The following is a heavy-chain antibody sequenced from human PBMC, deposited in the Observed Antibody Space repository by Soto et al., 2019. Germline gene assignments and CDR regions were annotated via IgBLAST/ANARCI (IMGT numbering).Heavy chain of an antibody. CDR2: IHYSGNA. D-gene: IGHD3-22*01. CDR3: ASYRRGYSYYYFDY. V-gene: IGHV4-31*03. CDR1: GGGINNGGYY. J-gene: IGHJ4*02. Sequence: SETLSLTCTVSGGGINNGGYYWSWVRQHPGKGLEWVGYIHYSGNAYYHPSLKTRLTISVDSSKNQFSLRLTSVTPADTAVYYCASYRRGYSYYYFDYWCQGPLVTVSS.